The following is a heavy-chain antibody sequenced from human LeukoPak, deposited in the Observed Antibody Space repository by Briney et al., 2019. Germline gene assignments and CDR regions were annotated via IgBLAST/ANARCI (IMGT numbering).Heavy chain of an antibody. Sequence: SETLSLTCTVSGGSISSGGYYWSWIRQHPGKGLEWIGYIYYSGSTYYNPSLKSRVTISVDTSKNQFSLKLSSVTAADTAVYYCASLVVVSAAIGGYWYFDLWGRGTLVTVSS. CDR3: ASLVVVSAAIGGYWYFDL. CDR1: GGSISSGGYY. V-gene: IGHV4-31*03. J-gene: IGHJ2*01. D-gene: IGHD2-2*01. CDR2: IYYSGST.